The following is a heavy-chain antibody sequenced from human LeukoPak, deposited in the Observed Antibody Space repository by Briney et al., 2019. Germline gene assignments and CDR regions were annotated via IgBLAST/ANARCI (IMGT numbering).Heavy chain of an antibody. J-gene: IGHJ4*02. D-gene: IGHD3-10*01. CDR1: GGSITSTNYY. V-gene: IGHV4-39*01. Sequence: PSETLSLTCTVSGGSITSTNYYWGWIRQPPGKGLEWIGSSYYSGSTNYNPSLKSRVTISVDTSKNQCSLKLSSVTAADTAVYYCVYYYGSGSVEYWGQGTLVTVSS. CDR2: SYYSGST. CDR3: VYYYGSGSVEY.